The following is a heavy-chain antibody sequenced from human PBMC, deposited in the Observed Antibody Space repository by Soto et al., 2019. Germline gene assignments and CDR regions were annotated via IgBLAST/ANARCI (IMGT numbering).Heavy chain of an antibody. CDR1: DASMKSSGQY. V-gene: IGHV4-39*01. CDR2: VSDSGST. CDR3: ARHRMRDWLAFTPPASFDS. Sequence: PSETLSLTCTVSDASMKSSGQYWDWIRQPPGKALEWIGSVSDSGSTYYNLSLKSRVTISVDKSKNQFSLTLTSVTAADTAVYFCARHRMRDWLAFTPPASFDSWGQGLLVTVSS. J-gene: IGHJ4*02. D-gene: IGHD6-19*01.